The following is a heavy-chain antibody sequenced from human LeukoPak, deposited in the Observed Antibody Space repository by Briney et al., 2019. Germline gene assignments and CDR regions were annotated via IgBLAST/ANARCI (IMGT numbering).Heavy chain of an antibody. CDR3: AGGETGTTYYYDSSGYYALPFDY. CDR2: IIPIFGTA. J-gene: IGHJ4*02. D-gene: IGHD3-22*01. CDR1: GGTFSSYA. V-gene: IGHV1-69*05. Sequence: SVKVSCKASGGTFSSYAISWVRQAPGQGLEWMGGIIPIFGTANYAQKFQGRVTITTDESTSPAYMELSSLRSGDTAVYYCAGGETGTTYYYDSSGYYALPFDYWGQGTLVTVSS.